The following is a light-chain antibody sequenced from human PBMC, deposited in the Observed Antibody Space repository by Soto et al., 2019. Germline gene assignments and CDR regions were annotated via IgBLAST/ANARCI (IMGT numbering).Light chain of an antibody. CDR2: AAS. CDR3: QQSYSTPPIT. V-gene: IGKV1-39*01. J-gene: IGKJ5*01. CDR1: QTISSW. Sequence: DIKMTQSPSTLSGSVGDRVTITCRASQTISSWLAWYQQKPGKAPKLLIYAASSLQSGVPSRFSGSGSGTDFTLTISSLQPEDFATYYCQQSYSTPPITFGQGTRLEIK.